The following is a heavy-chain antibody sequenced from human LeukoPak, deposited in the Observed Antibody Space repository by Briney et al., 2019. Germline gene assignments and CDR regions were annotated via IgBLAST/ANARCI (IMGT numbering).Heavy chain of an antibody. Sequence: PGGSLRLSCAASGFTFSNYGMYCVRQAPGKGLEWVTFIPFDGSNKYYADSVKGRFTISRDNSKNTLYLQMNSLRAEDTAVYYCAKDHRVYDNSAFLDSWGQGTLVTVAS. CDR1: GFTFSNYG. D-gene: IGHD3-22*01. CDR3: AKDHRVYDNSAFLDS. J-gene: IGHJ4*02. V-gene: IGHV3-30*02. CDR2: IPFDGSNK.